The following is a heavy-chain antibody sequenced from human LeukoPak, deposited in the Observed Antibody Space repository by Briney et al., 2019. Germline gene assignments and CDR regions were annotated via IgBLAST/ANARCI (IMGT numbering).Heavy chain of an antibody. Sequence: GGSLRLSCVASGFTFSSYAMNWFRQAPGKGLEWVSAIRGSGDSTHYADSVKGRFTVSRDNSQNTLYLEMNSLRAEDTAVYYCAKGLGDFGRTGGFDIWGQGTMVTVSP. J-gene: IGHJ3*02. CDR1: GFTFSSYA. D-gene: IGHD2-21*02. CDR2: IRGSGDST. CDR3: AKGLGDFGRTGGFDI. V-gene: IGHV3-23*01.